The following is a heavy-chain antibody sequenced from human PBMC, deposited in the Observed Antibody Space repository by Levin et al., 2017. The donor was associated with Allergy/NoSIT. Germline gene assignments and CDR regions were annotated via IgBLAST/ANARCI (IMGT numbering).Heavy chain of an antibody. CDR1: GFTFSSYG. Sequence: GESLKISCAASGFTFSSYGMHWVRQAPGKGLEWVAVIWYDGSNKYYADSVKGRFTISRDNSKNTLYLQMNSLRAEDTAVYYCARGGNIAARLSDAFDIWGQGTMVTVSS. V-gene: IGHV3-33*01. CDR2: IWYDGSNK. J-gene: IGHJ3*02. CDR3: ARGGNIAARLSDAFDI. D-gene: IGHD6-6*01.